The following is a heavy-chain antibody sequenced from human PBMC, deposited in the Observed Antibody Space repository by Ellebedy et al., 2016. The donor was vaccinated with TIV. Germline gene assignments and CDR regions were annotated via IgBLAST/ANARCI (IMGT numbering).Heavy chain of an antibody. D-gene: IGHD2-21*01. CDR1: GFTFSSYG. CDR2: ISYDGSNK. V-gene: IGHV3-30*18. CDR3: AKDRGAITYCFDP. J-gene: IGHJ5*02. Sequence: LSLTCAASGFTFSSYGMHWVRQAPGKGLEWVAVISYDGSNKYYADSVKGRFTISRDNSKNTLYLQMNSLRAEDTAVYYCAKDRGAITYCFDPWGQGTLVTVSS.